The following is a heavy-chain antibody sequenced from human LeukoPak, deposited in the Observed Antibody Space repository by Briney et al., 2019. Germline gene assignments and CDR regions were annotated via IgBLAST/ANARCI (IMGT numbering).Heavy chain of an antibody. Sequence: GGSLRLSCAASGFTFSSYAMSWVRQAPGKGLEWVSAISGSGGSTYYAYSVKGRFTISRDNSENTLYLKMDSLRAEDTAVYYCAKEFGTMVRGVIDHFDYWGQGTMVTVSS. D-gene: IGHD3-10*01. CDR2: ISGSGGST. CDR1: GFTFSSYA. V-gene: IGHV3-23*01. CDR3: AKEFGTMVRGVIDHFDY. J-gene: IGHJ4*02.